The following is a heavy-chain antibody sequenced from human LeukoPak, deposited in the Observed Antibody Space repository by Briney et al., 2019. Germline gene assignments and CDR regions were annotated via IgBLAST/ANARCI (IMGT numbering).Heavy chain of an antibody. J-gene: IGHJ3*02. CDR2: ISGSGGST. D-gene: IGHD3-22*01. CDR3: TTDSSSGYYTDAFDI. CDR1: GFTFSSYA. Sequence: GGSLRLSCAASGFTFSSYAMSWVRQAPGKGLEWVSAISGSGGSTYYADSVKGRFTISRDNSKNTLYLQMNSLRAEDTAVYYCTTDSSSGYYTDAFDIWGQGTMVTVSS. V-gene: IGHV3-23*01.